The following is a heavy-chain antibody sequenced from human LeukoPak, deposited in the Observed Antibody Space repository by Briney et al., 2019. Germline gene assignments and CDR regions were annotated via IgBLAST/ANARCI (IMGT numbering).Heavy chain of an antibody. Sequence: KTSETLSLTCTVSGGSISSSSYYWGWIRQSPGKGLEWIGSIYYSGNTYYNPSLNSRVTITVDTSKNQFSLQLSSVTAAGTTVYYCARSHIVAVTGFAFDIWGQGTLVTVSS. CDR1: GGSISSSSYY. J-gene: IGHJ3*02. D-gene: IGHD2-21*02. CDR2: IYYSGNT. CDR3: ARSHIVAVTGFAFDI. V-gene: IGHV4-39*01.